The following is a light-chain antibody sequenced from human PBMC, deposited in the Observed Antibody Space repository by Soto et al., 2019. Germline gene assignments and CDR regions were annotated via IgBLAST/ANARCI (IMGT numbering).Light chain of an antibody. CDR2: WAS. V-gene: IGKV4-1*01. J-gene: IGKJ3*01. CDR3: QQCYSTPFT. Sequence: DIVMTQSPDSLAVSLGERATINCKSSQSVLYSSDNKNYLAWYQQKPGQPPKLLIYWASTRESGVPDRFSGSGSGTDFTLTIRSLQAEDVAVYYCQQCYSTPFTFGPGTKVDIK. CDR1: QSVLYSSDNKNY.